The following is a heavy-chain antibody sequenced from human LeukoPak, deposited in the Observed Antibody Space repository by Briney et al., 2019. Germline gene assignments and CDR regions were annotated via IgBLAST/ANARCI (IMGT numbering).Heavy chain of an antibody. D-gene: IGHD5-24*01. V-gene: IGHV3-33*01. Sequence: PGRSLRLSCAASGLTFSTYGMHWVRQAPGKGLEWVAVIWYDGSHKYYADSVKGRLTISRDNSKNTLYLQMNSLRAEDAAVYYCARDSDGYIDYFDYWGQGTLVTVSS. CDR1: GLTFSTYG. J-gene: IGHJ4*02. CDR2: IWYDGSHK. CDR3: ARDSDGYIDYFDY.